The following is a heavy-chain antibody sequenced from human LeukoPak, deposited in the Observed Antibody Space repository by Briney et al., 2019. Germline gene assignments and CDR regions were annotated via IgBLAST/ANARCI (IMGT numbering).Heavy chain of an antibody. J-gene: IGHJ5*02. CDR2: ISSSGSTI. CDR3: ARASGYVLRYSWFDP. CDR1: GFTFSGYY. D-gene: IGHD3-9*01. V-gene: IGHV3-11*01. Sequence: GGSLRLSCAASGFTFSGYYMSWIRQAPGKGLEWVSYISSSGSTIYYADSVKGRFTISRDNAKNSLYLQMNSLRAEDTAVYYCARASGYVLRYSWFDPWGQGTLVTVSS.